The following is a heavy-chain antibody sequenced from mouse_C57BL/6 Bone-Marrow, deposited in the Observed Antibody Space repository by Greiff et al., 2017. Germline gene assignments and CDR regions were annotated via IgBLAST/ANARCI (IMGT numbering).Heavy chain of an antibody. Sequence: EVKLVESGGDLVKPGGSLTLSCAASGFTFSSYGMSWVRQTPDTRLAWVATLSSGGSYTYYPDSVKGRFPISRDNAKNNLYLQMSSLKSEDTAMYYCARLEITTVPYYYAMDYWGQGTSVTVTS. CDR3: ARLEITTVPYYYAMDY. D-gene: IGHD2-4*01. V-gene: IGHV5-6*01. CDR1: GFTFSSYG. J-gene: IGHJ4*01. CDR2: LSSGGSYT.